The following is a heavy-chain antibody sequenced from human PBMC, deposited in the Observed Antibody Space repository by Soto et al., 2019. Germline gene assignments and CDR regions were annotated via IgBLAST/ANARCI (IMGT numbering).Heavy chain of an antibody. CDR3: ARGRYGDY. CDR1: GYAFTTYG. J-gene: IGHJ4*02. D-gene: IGHD1-1*01. CDR2: ISAHNGNT. Sequence: QVHLVQSGAEVKKSGASVKVSCKGSGYAFTTYGITWVRQAPGQGLEWMGWISAHNGNTNYAQKLQGRVTVTRDTSTSTAYMELRSLRSNDTAVYYCARGRYGDYWGQGALVTVSS. V-gene: IGHV1-18*01.